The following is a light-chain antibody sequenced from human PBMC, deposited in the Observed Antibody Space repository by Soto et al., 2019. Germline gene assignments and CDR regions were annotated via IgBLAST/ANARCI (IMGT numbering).Light chain of an antibody. CDR2: DVT. CDR3: RSCTSTCTYV. Sequence: QSALTQPASVSGSPGQSITISCTGTSSDVGSYNYVSWYQQHPGKAPKLMIYDVTNRPLGISNRFSGSKSGNSASLTISGPQAEADADYYCRSCTSTCTYVFGTGTKVTVL. J-gene: IGLJ1*01. CDR1: SSDVGSYNY. V-gene: IGLV2-14*01.